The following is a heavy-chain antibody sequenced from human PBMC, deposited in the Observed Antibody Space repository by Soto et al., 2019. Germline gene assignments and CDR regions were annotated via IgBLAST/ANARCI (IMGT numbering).Heavy chain of an antibody. V-gene: IGHV3-30*18. J-gene: IGHJ6*03. CDR2: ISYDGSNK. CDR3: AKDERSGYYRSGGYYYYYMDV. D-gene: IGHD3-3*01. CDR1: GFTFSSYG. Sequence: QVQLVESGGGVVQPGRSLRLSCAASGFTFSSYGMHWVRQAPGKGLEWVAVISYDGSNKYYADSVKGRFTISRDNSKNTLYLQMNSLRAEYTAVYYCAKDERSGYYRSGGYYYYYMDVWGKGTTVTVSS.